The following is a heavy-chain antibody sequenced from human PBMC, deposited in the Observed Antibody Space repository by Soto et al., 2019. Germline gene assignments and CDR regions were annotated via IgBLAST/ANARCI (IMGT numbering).Heavy chain of an antibody. Sequence: PSETLSLTCTVPGGSITNNNNYWDWIRQPPGKGLEWIGSIYCSETTYYNPSLKSQVTISADTSKNQFSLRLSSVTAADTAVYYCGGGVTTTSYYYSYGTD. D-gene: IGHD4-4*01. CDR1: GGSITNNNNY. V-gene: IGHV4-39*07. CDR3: GGGVTTTSYYYSYGTD. J-gene: IGHJ6*01. CDR2: IYCSETT.